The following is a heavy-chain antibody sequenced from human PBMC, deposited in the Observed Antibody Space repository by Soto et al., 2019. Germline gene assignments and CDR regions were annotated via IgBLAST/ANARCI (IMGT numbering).Heavy chain of an antibody. D-gene: IGHD3-3*01. CDR1: GGSISSGDYY. J-gene: IGHJ5*02. CDR2: IYYSGST. V-gene: IGHV4-31*03. CDR3: ARWWSGSRQGFDP. Sequence: QVQLQESGPGLVKPSQTLSLTCTVSGGSISSGDYYWSWIRQHPGKGLEWIGYIYYSGSTYYNPSLKSRVTISVDTSKNQLSLKLSSVTAADTDVYYCARWWSGSRQGFDPWGQGTLVTVSS.